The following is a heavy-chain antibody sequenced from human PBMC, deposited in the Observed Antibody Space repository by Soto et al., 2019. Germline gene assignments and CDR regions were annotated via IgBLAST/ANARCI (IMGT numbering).Heavy chain of an antibody. D-gene: IGHD1-1*01. J-gene: IGHJ3*01. CDR1: GFTLRDYA. V-gene: IGHV3-30-3*01. CDR2: ISFDEVNK. Sequence: QVQLVESGGGVVQPGRSLRLSCAASGFTLRDYALHGVRQAPGKGLEWVAVISFDEVNKFYVESVKGRFTILRYNSNDTVFLQMISVRVEDTAVYFCASKRTTTYFLWDYLDLWRRGTLVTISS. CDR3: ASKRTTTYFLWDYLDL.